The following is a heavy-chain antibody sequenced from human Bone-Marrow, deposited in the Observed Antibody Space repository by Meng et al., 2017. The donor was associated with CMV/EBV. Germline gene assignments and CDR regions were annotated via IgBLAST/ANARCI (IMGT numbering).Heavy chain of an antibody. CDR2: IYSGGSST. V-gene: IGHV3-23*03. CDR1: GFTFSSYA. Sequence: GGSLRLSCAASGFTFSSYAMSWVRQAPGKGLEWVSVIYSGGSSTYYADSVKGRFTISRDNSKNTLYLQMNSLRAEDTAVYYCAREGGYCSSTSCPNWFDPWGQGTLVTVSS. CDR3: AREGGYCSSTSCPNWFDP. J-gene: IGHJ5*02. D-gene: IGHD2-2*01.